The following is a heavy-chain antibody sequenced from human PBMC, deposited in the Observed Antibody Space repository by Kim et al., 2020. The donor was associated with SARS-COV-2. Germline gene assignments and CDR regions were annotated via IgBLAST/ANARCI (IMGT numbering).Heavy chain of an antibody. V-gene: IGHV7-4-1*02. D-gene: IGHD3-16*02. CDR1: GYTFTNNA. Sequence: ASVNVSCKASGYTFTNNAISWVRHAPGQGLEWMGWINTDTGNPTYAQAFTRRFVFSVDTSVTTAYLQISSLEAEDTALYYCARVIWGTYRYTDYWGQGTLVTVSS. CDR2: INTDTGNP. J-gene: IGHJ4*02. CDR3: ARVIWGTYRYTDY.